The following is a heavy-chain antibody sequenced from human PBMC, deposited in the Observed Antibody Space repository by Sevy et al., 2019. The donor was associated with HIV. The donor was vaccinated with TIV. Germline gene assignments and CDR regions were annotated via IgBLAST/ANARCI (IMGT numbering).Heavy chain of an antibody. D-gene: IGHD3-9*01. CDR3: ARGPEWELTSFLSH. CDR1: GFAFRTYD. J-gene: IGHJ4*02. CDR2: ISSNGDNA. Sequence: GGSLRLSCAASGFAFRTYDFHWVRQAPGRGLEWVGRISSNGDNAFYANSVRGRFTISRDNSMNTLYLELNNLTPDDTAVYYCARGPEWELTSFLSHWGQGTLVTVSS. V-gene: IGHV3-30-3*01.